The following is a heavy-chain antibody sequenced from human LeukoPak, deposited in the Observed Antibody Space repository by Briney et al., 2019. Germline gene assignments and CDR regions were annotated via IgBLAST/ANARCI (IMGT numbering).Heavy chain of an antibody. CDR3: ATSAGGDSSWSPYYYYGMDV. J-gene: IGHJ6*02. Sequence: AASVKVSCKASGYTFTSYDINWVRQATGQGLEWMGWMNPNSGNTGYAQKFQGRVTMTRNTSISTAYMELSSLRSEDTAVYYCATSAGGDSSWSPYYYYGMDVWGQGTTVTVSS. CDR1: GYTFTSYD. D-gene: IGHD6-13*01. V-gene: IGHV1-8*01. CDR2: MNPNSGNT.